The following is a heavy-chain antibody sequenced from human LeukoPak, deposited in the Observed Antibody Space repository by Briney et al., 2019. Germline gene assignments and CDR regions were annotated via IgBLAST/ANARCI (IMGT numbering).Heavy chain of an antibody. V-gene: IGHV3-48*01. Sequence: PGGSLRLSCAASGFTFSSYSMNWVRQAPGKGLEWVSYISSSSSTIYYADSVKGRFTISRDNAKNSLHLQMNSLRAEDTAVYYCARDVMAGIADYWGQGTLVTVSS. D-gene: IGHD6-13*01. CDR1: GFTFSSYS. CDR2: ISSSSSTI. CDR3: ARDVMAGIADY. J-gene: IGHJ4*02.